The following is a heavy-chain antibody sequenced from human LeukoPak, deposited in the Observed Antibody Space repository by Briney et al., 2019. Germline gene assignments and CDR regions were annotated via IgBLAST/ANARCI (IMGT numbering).Heavy chain of an antibody. CDR3: ARAHVEMATISRPRNIYFDY. CDR2: IYTSGST. V-gene: IGHV4-61*02. J-gene: IGHJ4*02. CDR1: GGSISSGNYY. D-gene: IGHD5-24*01. Sequence: SETLSLTCTVSGGSISSGNYYWSWIRQPAGKGLEWIGRIYTSGSTNYDPSLKSRVTISVDTSKNQFSLKLSSVTAADTAVYYCARAHVEMATISRPRNIYFDYWGQGTLVTDSS.